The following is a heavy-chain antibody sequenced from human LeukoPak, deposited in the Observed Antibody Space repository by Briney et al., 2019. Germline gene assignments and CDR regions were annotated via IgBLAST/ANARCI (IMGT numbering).Heavy chain of an antibody. D-gene: IGHD4-17*01. J-gene: IGHJ4*02. Sequence: GGSLRLSCAASGFTVSTNSVNWVRQAPGKGLEWVSLISGGGGTYYADSVKGRFTISRDTSKNTLYLQMNSLRAEDTAIYYCARGSTLTTPSLFFDYWGQGTLVTVSS. CDR2: ISGGGGT. V-gene: IGHV3-53*01. CDR3: ARGSTLTTPSLFFDY. CDR1: GFTVSTNS.